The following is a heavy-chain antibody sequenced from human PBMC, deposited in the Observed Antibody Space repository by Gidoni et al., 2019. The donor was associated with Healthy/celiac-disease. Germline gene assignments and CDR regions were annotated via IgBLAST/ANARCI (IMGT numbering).Heavy chain of an antibody. CDR3: ARVVRCGGDCYTRGYFDY. V-gene: IGHV1-18*01. CDR1: GYTFTSYG. D-gene: IGHD2-21*02. J-gene: IGHJ4*02. Sequence: QVQLVQSGAEVKKPGASVNVSCKASGYTFTSYGLSWVRQAPGQGLEWMGWISAYNGNTNYAQKLQGRVTMTTDTSTSTAYMELRSLRSDDTAVYYCARVVRCGGDCYTRGYFDYWGQGALVTVSS. CDR2: ISAYNGNT.